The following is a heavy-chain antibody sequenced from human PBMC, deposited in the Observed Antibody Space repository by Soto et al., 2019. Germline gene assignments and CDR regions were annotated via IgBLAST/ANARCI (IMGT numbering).Heavy chain of an antibody. J-gene: IGHJ4*01. D-gene: IGHD2-2*01. Sequence: GGSLRLSCAASGFTFSSYWMHWVRQVPGKGMEWVSKIDTNGIMTDYADSVKGRFTISRDNAKNSLYLQMNSPRAEDTAVYHCASLSAPVDYWGQGTLVTAPQ. CDR2: IDTNGIMT. CDR1: GFTFSSYW. V-gene: IGHV3-74*01. CDR3: ASLSAPVDY.